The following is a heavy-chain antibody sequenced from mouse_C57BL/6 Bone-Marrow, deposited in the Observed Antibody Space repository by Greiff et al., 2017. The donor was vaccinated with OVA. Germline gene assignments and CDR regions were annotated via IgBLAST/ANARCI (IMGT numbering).Heavy chain of an antibody. Sequence: VQLQQPGAELVMPGASVKLSCKASGYTFTSYWMHWVKQRPGQGLEWIGEIDPSDSYTNYKQKFKGKSTLTVDKSSSTAYMQLSSLTSEDSAVYYCARREYWGQGTTLTVSS. J-gene: IGHJ2*01. V-gene: IGHV1-69*01. CDR3: ARREY. CDR1: GYTFTSYW. CDR2: IDPSDSYT.